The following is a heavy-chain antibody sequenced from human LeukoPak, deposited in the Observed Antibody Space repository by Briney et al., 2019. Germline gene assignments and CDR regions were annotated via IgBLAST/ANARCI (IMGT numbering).Heavy chain of an antibody. J-gene: IGHJ4*02. Sequence: AGGSLRLSCAASGFTVSSNYMSWVRQAPGKGLEWVSVIYSGGSTYYADSVKGRFTISRDNAKNSLYLQMNSLRAEDTAVYYCARVKYGDRLMVDKSYYFDYWGQGTLVTVSS. CDR1: GFTVSSNY. V-gene: IGHV3-66*01. D-gene: IGHD4-17*01. CDR3: ARVKYGDRLMVDKSYYFDY. CDR2: IYSGGST.